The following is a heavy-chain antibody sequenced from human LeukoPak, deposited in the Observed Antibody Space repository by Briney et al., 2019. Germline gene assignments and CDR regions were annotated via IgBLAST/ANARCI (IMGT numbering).Heavy chain of an antibody. J-gene: IGHJ4*02. CDR3: ASPSGWYSY. Sequence: GGSLRPSCAASGFTFSSYEMNWVRQAPGKGLEWVSYISSSGSTIYYADSVKGRFTISRDNAKNSLYLQMNSLRAEDTAVYYCASPSGWYSYWGQGTLVTVSS. CDR2: ISSSGSTI. D-gene: IGHD6-19*01. V-gene: IGHV3-48*03. CDR1: GFTFSSYE.